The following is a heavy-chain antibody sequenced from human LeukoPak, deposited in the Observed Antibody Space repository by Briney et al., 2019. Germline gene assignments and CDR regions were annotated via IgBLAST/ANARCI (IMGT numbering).Heavy chain of an antibody. V-gene: IGHV3-73*01. CDR1: EFTFSGSA. D-gene: IGHD3-3*01. CDR3: TSPPALSSGYYDY. Sequence: GGSLRLSCAASEFTFSGSAIHWVRQASGKGLEWVGRIRSKASSYATAYAASVKGRFTISRDDSKNTAYLQMNSLKTEDTAVYYCTSPPALSSGYYDYWGQGTLVTVSS. CDR2: IRSKASSYAT. J-gene: IGHJ4*02.